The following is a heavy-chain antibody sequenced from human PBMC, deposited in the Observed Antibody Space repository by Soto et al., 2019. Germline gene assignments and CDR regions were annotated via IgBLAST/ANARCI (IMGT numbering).Heavy chain of an antibody. Sequence: EVQLLESGGGLVQPGGSLSPSCAASGLTFSNIPLAGFGKAPGKGLGWVSAVSSSGGSTHYADSVKGRFTISRDNSKNTLYLQMNSLRAEDTAVYYCVARSDFDWLLPFDYWGQGTLVTVSS. CDR3: VARSDFDWLLPFDY. J-gene: IGHJ4*02. CDR2: VSSSGGST. CDR1: GLTFSNIP. D-gene: IGHD3-9*01. V-gene: IGHV3-23*01.